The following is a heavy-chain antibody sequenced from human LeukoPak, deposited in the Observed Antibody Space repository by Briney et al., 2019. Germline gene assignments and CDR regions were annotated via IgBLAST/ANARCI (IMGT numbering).Heavy chain of an antibody. D-gene: IGHD3-10*02. V-gene: IGHV4-31*03. CDR1: GGSISSGGYS. J-gene: IGHJ4*02. CDR2: IYYSGST. Sequence: SQTLSLTCTVSGGSISSGGYSWSWIRQHPGKGLEWIGYIYYSGSTYYNPSLKSRVTISVDTSKNQFSLKLSSVTAADTAVYYCARDVRGNIDYWGQGTLVTVSS. CDR3: ARDVRGNIDY.